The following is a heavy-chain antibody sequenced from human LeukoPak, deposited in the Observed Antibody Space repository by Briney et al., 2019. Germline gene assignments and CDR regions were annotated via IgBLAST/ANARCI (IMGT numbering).Heavy chain of an antibody. CDR1: GFTFSSYG. CDR3: ARDRRLASFDY. CDR2: ISGSGGST. J-gene: IGHJ4*02. V-gene: IGHV3-23*01. D-gene: IGHD6-25*01. Sequence: PGGSLRLSCAASGFTFSSYGMSWVRQAPGKGLEWVSAISGSGGSTYYADSVKGRFTISRDNSKNTLYLQMNSLRAEDAAIYYCARDRRLASFDYGGQGTLVTVSS.